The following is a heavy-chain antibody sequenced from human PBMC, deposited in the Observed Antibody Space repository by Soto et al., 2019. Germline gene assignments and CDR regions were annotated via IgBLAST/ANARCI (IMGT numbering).Heavy chain of an antibody. J-gene: IGHJ6*03. D-gene: IGHD3-10*01. CDR2: INHSGST. CDR3: GSIKSHSYYYYMDV. CDR1: GVSFSGYY. V-gene: IGHV4-34*01. Sequence: SETLSLTCAVYGVSFSGYYWSWIRQPSGKGLEWIGEINHSGSTNYNPSLKSRVTISVDTSKNQFSLKLSSVTAADTAVYYCGSIKSHSYYYYMDVWGKGTTVTVSS.